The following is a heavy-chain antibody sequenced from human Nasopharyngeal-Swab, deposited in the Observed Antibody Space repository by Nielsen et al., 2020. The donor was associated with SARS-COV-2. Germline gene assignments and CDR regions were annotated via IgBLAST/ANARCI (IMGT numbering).Heavy chain of an antibody. D-gene: IGHD2-2*02. V-gene: IGHV1-46*01. J-gene: IGHJ6*02. Sequence: ASVKVSCKASGYTFTSYYMHWVRQAPGHGLEWMGIINPSGGSTSYAQKFQGRVTMTRDTSTSTVYMELSSLRSEDTAVYYCARDRKYCSSTSCYTDGMDVWGQGTTVTVSS. CDR1: GYTFTSYY. CDR2: INPSGGST. CDR3: ARDRKYCSSTSCYTDGMDV.